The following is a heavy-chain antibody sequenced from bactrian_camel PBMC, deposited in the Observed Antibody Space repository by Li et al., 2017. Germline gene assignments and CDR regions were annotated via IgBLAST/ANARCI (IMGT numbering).Heavy chain of an antibody. CDR3: ASLSAVASTSMKSH. CDR2: LDSDGTT. D-gene: IGHD4*01. J-gene: IGHJ4*01. CDR1: GYSGSAYC. V-gene: IGHV3S53*01. Sequence: HVQLVESGGGSVQAGGSLRLSCAVSGYSGSAYCMGWFRQAPGKEREGVVALDSDGTTRYADSVKGRFTISKDNAKTTLYLHMNSLKYDDTAVYYCASLSAVASTSMKSHWGQGTQVTVS.